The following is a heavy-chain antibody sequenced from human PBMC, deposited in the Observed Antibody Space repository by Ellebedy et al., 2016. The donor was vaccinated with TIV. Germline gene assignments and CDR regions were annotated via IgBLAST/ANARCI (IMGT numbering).Heavy chain of an antibody. J-gene: IGHJ6*02. Sequence: GESLKISCAASGFTFSSYDMHWVRQATGKGLEWVSAIGTAGDPYYPGSVKDRFTISRENAKNSLYLQMNSLRAGDTAVYYCARGGTTVAGYYYYGMDVWGQGTTVTVSS. D-gene: IGHD4-17*01. CDR3: ARGGTTVAGYYYYGMDV. V-gene: IGHV3-13*05. CDR2: IGTAGDP. CDR1: GFTFSSYD.